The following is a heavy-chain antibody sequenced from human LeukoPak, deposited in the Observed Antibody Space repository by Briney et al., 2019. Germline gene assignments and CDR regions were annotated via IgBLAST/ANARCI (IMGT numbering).Heavy chain of an antibody. CDR1: GGTFSSYA. CDR2: IIPIFGTA. J-gene: IGHJ4*02. D-gene: IGHD6-19*01. Sequence: SVKVSCKASGGTFSSYAISWVRQAPGQGLEWMGRIIPIFGTANYAQKFQGRVAITTDESTSTAYMELSSLRSEDTAVYYCARDGYSSGWLESADYWGQGTLVTVSS. CDR3: ARDGYSSGWLESADY. V-gene: IGHV1-69*05.